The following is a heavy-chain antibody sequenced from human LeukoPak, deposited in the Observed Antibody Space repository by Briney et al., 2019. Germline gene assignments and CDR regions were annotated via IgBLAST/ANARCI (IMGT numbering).Heavy chain of an antibody. D-gene: IGHD5-12*01. CDR2: VHYTGST. Sequence: SETLSLTCTVSDGSISTYYWSWIRQPPGKRLEWIAHVHYTGSTSYNPSLKSRVTISVDTSKNQLSLKVFSVTAADAAVYYCAREYSAFDFWGPGTVVTVSS. V-gene: IGHV4-59*01. CDR1: DGSISTYY. J-gene: IGHJ3*01. CDR3: AREYSAFDF.